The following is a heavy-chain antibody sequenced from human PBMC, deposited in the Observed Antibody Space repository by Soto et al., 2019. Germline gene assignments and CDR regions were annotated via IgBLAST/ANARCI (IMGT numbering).Heavy chain of an antibody. Sequence: QVQLVESGGGVVLPGRSLRLSCVASGFTFSHYGMQWVRQAPGKGLEWVALVSYAGSNKYYGDSVKGRFTISRDNSKYTLYRGIDSLSAADTAVYYCAKDRSAGCGGDCSCDSWGQGTLVTVSS. J-gene: IGHJ4*02. CDR2: VSYAGSNK. CDR3: AKDRSAGCGGDCSCDS. CDR1: GFTFSHYG. V-gene: IGHV3-30*18. D-gene: IGHD2-21*02.